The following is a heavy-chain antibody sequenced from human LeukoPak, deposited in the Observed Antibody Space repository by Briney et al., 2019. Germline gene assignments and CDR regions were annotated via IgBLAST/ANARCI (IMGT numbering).Heavy chain of an antibody. CDR2: VYLDDSDT. V-gene: IGHV5-51*01. D-gene: IGHD3-22*01. J-gene: IGHJ3*02. CDR3: ARHLDSSGYPAFDI. Sequence: GESLKISCQGSGHSFNSHWIGWVRQMPAKGLEWMGSVYLDDSDTRYSPSFQGQVTISADKSISTAYLQWSSLKASDTAMYYCARHLDSSGYPAFDIWGQGTTVTVSS. CDR1: GHSFNSHW.